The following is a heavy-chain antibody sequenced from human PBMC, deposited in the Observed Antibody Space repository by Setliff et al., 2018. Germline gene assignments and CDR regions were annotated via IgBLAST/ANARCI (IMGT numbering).Heavy chain of an antibody. V-gene: IGHV1-24*01. Sequence: GASVKVSCKVSGYTLTELSMHWVRQAPGKGLERMGGFDPEDGETIYAQKFQGRVTMTEDTSTDTAYMELSSLRSEDTAVYYCATGGLLWFGELSGGAFDIWGQGTMVTVSS. CDR1: GYTLTELS. J-gene: IGHJ3*02. CDR2: FDPEDGET. D-gene: IGHD3-10*01. CDR3: ATGGLLWFGELSGGAFDI.